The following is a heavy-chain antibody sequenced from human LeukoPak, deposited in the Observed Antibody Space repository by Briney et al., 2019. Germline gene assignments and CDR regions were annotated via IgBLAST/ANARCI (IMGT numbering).Heavy chain of an antibody. CDR1: GFTFSSYS. CDR3: ARDRVGGYPSFDP. J-gene: IGHJ5*02. V-gene: IGHV3-21*01. D-gene: IGHD5-12*01. CDR2: ISSSSSYI. Sequence: PGGSLRLSCAASGFTFSSYSMNWVRQAPGKGLEWVSSISSSSSYIYYADPVKGRFTISRDNAKNSLYLQMNSLRAEDTAVYYCARDRVGGYPSFDPWGQGTLVTVSS.